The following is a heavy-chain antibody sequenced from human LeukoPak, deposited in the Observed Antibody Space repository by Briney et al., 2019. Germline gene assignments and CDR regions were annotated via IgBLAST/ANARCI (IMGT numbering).Heavy chain of an antibody. V-gene: IGHV4-34*01. J-gene: IGHJ4*02. CDR3: ARPHYDFWSGYYNRRTHFDY. CDR1: GGSFSGYY. CDR2: INHSGST. Sequence: PSETLSLTCAVYGGSFSGYYWSWNRQPPGKGLEWIGEINHSGSTNYNPSLKSRVTISVDTSKNQFSLKLSSVTAADTAVYYCARPHYDFWSGYYNRRTHFDYWGQGTLVTVSS. D-gene: IGHD3-3*01.